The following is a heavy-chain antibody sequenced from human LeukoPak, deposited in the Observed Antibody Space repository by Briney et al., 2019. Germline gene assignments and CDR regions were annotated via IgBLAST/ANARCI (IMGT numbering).Heavy chain of an antibody. Sequence: SVKVSCKASGGTFSSYAISWVRQAPGQGLEWMGGIIPIFGTANYAQKFQGRVTITADESTSTAYMELSSLRSEDTAVYYCARLPHYDSSGYYYYNYYYYGMDVWGQGTTVTVSS. V-gene: IGHV1-69*13. CDR2: IIPIFGTA. J-gene: IGHJ6*02. D-gene: IGHD3-22*01. CDR3: ARLPHYDSSGYYYYNYYYYGMDV. CDR1: GGTFSSYA.